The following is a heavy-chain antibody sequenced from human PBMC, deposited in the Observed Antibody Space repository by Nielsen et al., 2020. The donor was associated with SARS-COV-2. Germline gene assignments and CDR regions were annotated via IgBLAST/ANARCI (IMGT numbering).Heavy chain of an antibody. CDR2: IYYTGST. Sequence: SETLSLTCTVSGDSITSGPYFWSWIRQYPGKGLEWIGFIYYTGSTYYNPSLKSRVAFSLDTSNSQFSLKLTSVTAADTAVYYCARAGAAVVPPALRWLDSWGHGILVTVSS. V-gene: IGHV4-31*03. D-gene: IGHD5-18*01. J-gene: IGHJ5*01. CDR3: ARAGAAVVPPALRWLDS. CDR1: GDSITSGPYF.